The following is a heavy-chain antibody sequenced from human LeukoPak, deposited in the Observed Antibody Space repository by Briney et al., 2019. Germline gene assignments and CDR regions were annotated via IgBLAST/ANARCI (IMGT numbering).Heavy chain of an antibody. CDR2: MNPNSGNT. V-gene: IGHV1-8*02. CDR3: ARDFNYYDSSSGFDP. Sequence: ASVKVSCKASGYTFTSYDINWVRQATGQGLEWMGWMNPNSGNTGYAQKFQGRVTMTRDTSISTAYMELSRLRSDDTAVYYCARDFNYYDSSSGFDPWGQGTLVTVSS. CDR1: GYTFTSYD. J-gene: IGHJ5*02. D-gene: IGHD3-22*01.